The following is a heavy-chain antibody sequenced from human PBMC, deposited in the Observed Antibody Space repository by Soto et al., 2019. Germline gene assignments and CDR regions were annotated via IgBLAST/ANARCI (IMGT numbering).Heavy chain of an antibody. D-gene: IGHD6-13*01. CDR1: GYSFTSYG. Sequence: GESLKVSSKGSGYSFTSYGGGWVRQMPGKGLEWMGIIYPGDSDTRYSPSFQGQVTISADKSISTAYLQWSSLKASDTAIYYCARTAAAGKYYYGVDVWGQGTTVTVSS. V-gene: IGHV5-51*01. CDR2: IYPGDSDT. J-gene: IGHJ6*02. CDR3: ARTAAAGKYYYGVDV.